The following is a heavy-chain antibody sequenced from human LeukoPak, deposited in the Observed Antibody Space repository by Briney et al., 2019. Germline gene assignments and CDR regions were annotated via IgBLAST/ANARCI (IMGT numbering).Heavy chain of an antibody. D-gene: IGHD3-10*01. CDR3: ARDPLWLGEFETDY. J-gene: IGHJ4*02. CDR1: GFDFDDYA. Sequence: PGGSLRLSCAASGFDFDDYAMQWVRQAPGKGLEWVSGISWNSNTKGYADSVKGRFTISRDNAKHSLYLQMDSLRPEDTAVYYCARDPLWLGEFETDYWGQGTLVTVSS. V-gene: IGHV3-9*01. CDR2: ISWNSNTK.